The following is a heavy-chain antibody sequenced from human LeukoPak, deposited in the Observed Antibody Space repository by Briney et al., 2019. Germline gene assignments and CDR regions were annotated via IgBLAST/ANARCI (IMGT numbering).Heavy chain of an antibody. CDR1: GGSLSSYY. D-gene: IGHD3-16*01. J-gene: IGHJ3*02. CDR2: SYTSGST. V-gene: IGHV4-4*07. CDR3: ARAGGITDAFDI. Sequence: SETLSLTCTVSGGSLSSYYWSWIRQPAGKGLEWIGRSYTSGSTNYNPSLKSRVTMSVDTSENQFSLKLSSVTAADTAVYYCARAGGITDAFDIWGQGTMVTVSS.